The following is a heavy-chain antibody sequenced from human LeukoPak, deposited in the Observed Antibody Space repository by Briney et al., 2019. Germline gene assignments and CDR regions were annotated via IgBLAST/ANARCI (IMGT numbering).Heavy chain of an antibody. CDR3: ARDGYNIAGAFDI. V-gene: IGHV4-59*01. J-gene: IGHJ3*02. CDR2: IYYSGST. Sequence: SETLSLTCTVSGGSISSYYWSWIRQPPGKGLEWIGYIYYSGSTNYNPSLKSRVTISVDTSKNQLSLKLSSVTAADTAVYYCARDGYNIAGAFDIWGQGTMVTVSS. D-gene: IGHD5-24*01. CDR1: GGSISSYY.